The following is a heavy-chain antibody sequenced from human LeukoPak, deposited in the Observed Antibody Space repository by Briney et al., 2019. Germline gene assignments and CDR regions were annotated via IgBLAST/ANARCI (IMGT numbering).Heavy chain of an antibody. J-gene: IGHJ6*02. D-gene: IGHD5-18*01. V-gene: IGHV1-18*01. Sequence: ASVKVSCKASGYTFTSYGISWVRQATGQGLEWMGWISAYNGNTNYAQNLQGRVTMTTDTSTSTAYMELRSLRSDDTAVYYCAREDTAMANYYYYGMDVWGQGTTVTVSS. CDR1: GYTFTSYG. CDR2: ISAYNGNT. CDR3: AREDTAMANYYYYGMDV.